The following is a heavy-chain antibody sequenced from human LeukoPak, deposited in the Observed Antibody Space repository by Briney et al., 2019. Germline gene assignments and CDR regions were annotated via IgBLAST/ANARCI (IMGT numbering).Heavy chain of an antibody. CDR3: ARASGSYWWFDS. CDR1: GYTFTGYY. J-gene: IGHJ5*01. Sequence: ASVKVSCKASGYTFTGYYLRWVRQAPGQGLEWMGCVNPNSGDTNYAQKFQGSVTMTRDTSISTVYMELSRLRSDDTAVYYCARASGSYWWFDSWGQGTLVTVSS. V-gene: IGHV1-2*02. D-gene: IGHD1-26*01. CDR2: VNPNSGDT.